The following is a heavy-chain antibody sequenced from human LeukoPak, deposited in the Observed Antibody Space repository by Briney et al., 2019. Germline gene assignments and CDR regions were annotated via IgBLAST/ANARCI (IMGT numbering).Heavy chain of an antibody. Sequence: SQTLSLTCTVSGGSISICYWSWIRQPPGRGLEWIGYISYSGTTNYNPSLKSRVPISVDTSKNQFSLKLSSVAAADTAVYYCARATAAPGTKHFDFWGQGALVSASS. D-gene: IGHD6-13*01. V-gene: IGHV4-59*08. CDR2: ISYSGTT. CDR1: GGSISICY. CDR3: ARATAAPGTKHFDF. J-gene: IGHJ4*02.